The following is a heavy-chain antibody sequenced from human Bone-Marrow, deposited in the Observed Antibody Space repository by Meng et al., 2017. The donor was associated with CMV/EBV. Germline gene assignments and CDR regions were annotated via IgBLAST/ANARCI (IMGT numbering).Heavy chain of an antibody. CDR3: ARDNGVGANLYY. V-gene: IGHV1-18*01. D-gene: IGHD1-26*01. Sequence: ASVKVSCKSSGYMFSHFGIAWVRQAPGQGLEWIGWTSAYNTDSNYAPVLRGRVTVTADTSKNTGYMELRILRSDDTAVYYCARDNGVGANLYYCGQGTLVTVSS. J-gene: IGHJ4*02. CDR2: TSAYNTDS. CDR1: GYMFSHFG.